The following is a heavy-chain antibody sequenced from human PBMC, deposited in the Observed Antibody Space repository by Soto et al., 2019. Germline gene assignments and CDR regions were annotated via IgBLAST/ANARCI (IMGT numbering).Heavy chain of an antibody. CDR2: ISSSSSYI. D-gene: IGHD5-18*01. V-gene: IGHV3-21*01. CDR3: ARAGTAMVLYYYYYGMDV. CDR1: GFTFSSYS. J-gene: IGHJ6*02. Sequence: PGGSLRLSCAASGFTFSSYSMNWVRRAPGKGLEWVSSISSSSSYIYYADSVKGRFTISRDNAKNSLYLQMNSLRAEDTAVYYCARAGTAMVLYYYYYGMDVWGQGTTVTVSS.